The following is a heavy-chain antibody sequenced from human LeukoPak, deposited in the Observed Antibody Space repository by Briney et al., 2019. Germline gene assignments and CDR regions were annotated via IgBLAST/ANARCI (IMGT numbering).Heavy chain of an antibody. V-gene: IGHV1-24*01. D-gene: IGHD2-2*01. CDR3: ATGSTRVVPAAMGNWFDP. J-gene: IGHJ5*02. CDR1: GYTLTELS. Sequence: GASVKVSCKVSGYTLTELSMHWVRQAPGKGLEWMGGFDPEDGETIYAQKFQGRVTMTEDTSTDTAYMELSSLRSEDTAVYYCATGSTRVVPAAMGNWFDPWGQGTLVTVSS. CDR2: FDPEDGET.